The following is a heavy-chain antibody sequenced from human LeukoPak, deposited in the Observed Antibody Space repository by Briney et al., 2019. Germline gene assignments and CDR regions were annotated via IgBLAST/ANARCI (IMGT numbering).Heavy chain of an antibody. CDR1: GYTFTSYD. D-gene: IGHD2-15*01. V-gene: IGHV1-8*01. Sequence: ASVKVSCKASGYTFTSYDINWVRQATGQGPEWMGWMNPNSGNTGYAQKFQGRVTMTRNTSISTAYMELSSLRSEDTAVYYCARDLSSVVVAGYYYYYYGMDVWGQGTTVTVSS. CDR2: MNPNSGNT. J-gene: IGHJ6*02. CDR3: ARDLSSVVVAGYYYYYYGMDV.